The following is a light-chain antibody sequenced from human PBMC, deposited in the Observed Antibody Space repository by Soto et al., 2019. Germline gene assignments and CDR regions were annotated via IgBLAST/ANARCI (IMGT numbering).Light chain of an antibody. CDR2: GSS. V-gene: IGKV3D-15*01. CDR1: ENVGTN. J-gene: IGKJ4*01. CDR3: QQYNSWGFS. Sequence: IVMTQSPATLSVSLGDGVTLSSTASENVGTNLASYQHKPGQAHRLLIYGSSTTATGIPATFSGSGSGTEFTLTISGLQSEESAIYYCQQYNSWGFSFGGGTKVEIK.